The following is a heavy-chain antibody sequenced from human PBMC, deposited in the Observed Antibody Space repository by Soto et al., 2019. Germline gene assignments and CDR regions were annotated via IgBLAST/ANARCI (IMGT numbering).Heavy chain of an antibody. CDR3: ARDTITIIDY. D-gene: IGHD3-3*01. CDR2: ISAYNGNT. V-gene: IGHV1-18*01. Sequence: ASVQVSCKASGYTFASYGISWVRQAPGQGLEWMGWISAYNGNTNYAQKLQGRVTMTTDTSTSTAYMELRSLRSDDAAVYYCARDTITIIDYWGQGTLVTVSS. J-gene: IGHJ4*02. CDR1: GYTFASYG.